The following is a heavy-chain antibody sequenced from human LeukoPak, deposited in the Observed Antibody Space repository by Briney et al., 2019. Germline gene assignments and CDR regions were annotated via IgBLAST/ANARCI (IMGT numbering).Heavy chain of an antibody. V-gene: IGHV4-59*01. D-gene: IGHD3-9*01. Sequence: SETLSLTCTVSGGSISSYYWSWIRQPPGKGLGWIGYIYYSGSTNYNPSLKSRVTISVDTSKNQFSLKLSSVTAADTAVYYCARGSDILTGYSYYYYYGMDVWGQGTTVTVSS. CDR2: IYYSGST. CDR3: ARGSDILTGYSYYYYYGMDV. CDR1: GGSISSYY. J-gene: IGHJ6*02.